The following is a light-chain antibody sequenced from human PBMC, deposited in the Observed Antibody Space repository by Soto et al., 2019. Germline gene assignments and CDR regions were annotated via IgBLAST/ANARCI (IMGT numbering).Light chain of an antibody. CDR1: SSDVGAYDY. V-gene: IGLV2-8*01. J-gene: IGLJ1*01. CDR2: EIN. CDR3: SSFAGSNNVPYV. Sequence: QSALTQPPSAYGSPGQSVTISCTGTSSDVGAYDYVSWYQQHPGKAPKLMIYEINKRPSGVPDRFSGSKSGNTASLTVSGLHAEDEADYYCSSFAGSNNVPYVFGTGTKLTVL.